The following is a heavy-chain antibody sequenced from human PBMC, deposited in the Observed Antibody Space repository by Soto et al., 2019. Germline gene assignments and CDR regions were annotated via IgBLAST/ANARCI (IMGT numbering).Heavy chain of an antibody. J-gene: IGHJ4*02. D-gene: IGHD3-10*01. CDR2: IYYSGST. CDR1: GGSISSYY. V-gene: IGHV4-59*01. Sequence: QVQLQESGPGLVKPSETLSLTCTVSGGSISSYYWSWIRQPPGKGLEWIGYIYYSGSTNYNPSLKSRVTIPGDTSKNEFSLKLSSVTAADTAVYYCARDRSYYGSGSYLDYWGQGTLVTVSS. CDR3: ARDRSYYGSGSYLDY.